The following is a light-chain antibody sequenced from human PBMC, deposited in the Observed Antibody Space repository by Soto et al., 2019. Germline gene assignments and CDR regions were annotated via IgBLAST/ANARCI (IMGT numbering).Light chain of an antibody. CDR2: GAS. Sequence: PGERVTLSCRASQSVSSSYLTWFQQKPGQAPSLLIYGASTRATGIPARFSGSGSGTDFTLTSSSLQPDDFAVYYCQQDYNLPGTFGGGTKVDIK. CDR3: QQDYNLPGT. CDR1: QSVSSSY. J-gene: IGKJ4*01. V-gene: IGKV3D-7*01.